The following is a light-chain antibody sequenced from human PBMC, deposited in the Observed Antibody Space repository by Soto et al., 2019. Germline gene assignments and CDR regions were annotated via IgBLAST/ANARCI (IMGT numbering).Light chain of an antibody. V-gene: IGKV3-15*01. J-gene: IGKJ5*01. CDR3: QPYNNSPPTT. Sequence: EIMMTQSSATLSVSPEERATLSCRASQSVSSNLAWYQQKPGQAPRLLIFGASTRATGIPARFSGSGSGTEFTLTISSLQSEDFSFYDTQPYNNSPPTTLGQ. CDR2: GAS. CDR1: QSVSSN.